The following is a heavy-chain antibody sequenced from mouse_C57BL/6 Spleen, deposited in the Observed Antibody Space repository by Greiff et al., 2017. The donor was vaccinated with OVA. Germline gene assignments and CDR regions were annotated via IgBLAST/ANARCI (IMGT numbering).Heavy chain of an antibody. CDR2: IYPGSGST. CDR1: GYTFTSYW. D-gene: IGHD3-2*02. Sequence: QVQLKQSGAELVKPGASVKMSCKASGYTFTSYWITWVKQRPGQGLEWIGDIYPGSGSTNYNEKFKSKATLTVDTSSSTAYMQLSSLTSEDSAVYYCARSVDSSGPAWFAYWGQGTLVTVSA. J-gene: IGHJ3*01. V-gene: IGHV1-55*01. CDR3: ARSVDSSGPAWFAY.